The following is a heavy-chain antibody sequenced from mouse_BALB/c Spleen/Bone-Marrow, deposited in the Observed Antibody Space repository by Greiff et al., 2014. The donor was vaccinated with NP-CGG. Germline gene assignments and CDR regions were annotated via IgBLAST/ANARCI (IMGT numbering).Heavy chain of an antibody. CDR3: ARQTYYDYDGYFDY. D-gene: IGHD2-4*01. V-gene: IGHV5-6*03. CDR2: ISSGGSYT. Sequence: EVMLVESGGGLVKPGGSLKLSCAASGFTFSSYGMSWVRQTPDKRLEWVATISSGGSYTYYPDSVKGRFTISRDNAKNTLYLQMSSLKSEDTAMYYCARQTYYDYDGYFDYWGQGTTLTVSS. CDR1: GFTFSSYG. J-gene: IGHJ2*01.